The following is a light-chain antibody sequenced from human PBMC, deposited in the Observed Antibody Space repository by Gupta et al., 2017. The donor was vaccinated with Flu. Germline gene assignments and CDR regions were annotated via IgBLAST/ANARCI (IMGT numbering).Light chain of an antibody. V-gene: IGLV2-14*01. CDR1: NNDVGGYNY. CDR2: EVS. J-gene: IGLJ1*01. CDR3: CSYTRSSTPCV. Sequence: QSALTQPASVSGSPGQSITISCTGTNNDVGGYNYVSWYQQHPGKAPKLLLYEVSNRPSGVSNRFSGSKSGNTASLTISGLQTEDEADYHCCSYTRSSTPCVCGTGTKVTVL.